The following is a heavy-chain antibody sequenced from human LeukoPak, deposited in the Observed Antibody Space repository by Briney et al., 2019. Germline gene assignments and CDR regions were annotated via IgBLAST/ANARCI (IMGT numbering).Heavy chain of an antibody. CDR3: ARVLSSSGYYYQPPYYYYMDV. D-gene: IGHD3-22*01. CDR1: GGSISSGDYY. J-gene: IGHJ6*03. V-gene: IGHV4-30-4*08. CDR2: IYYSGST. Sequence: SETLSLTCTVSGGSISSGDYYWSWIRQPPGKGLEWIGYIYYSGSTYYNPSLKGRVTISVDTSTNQFSLKLSSVTAADTAVYYCARVLSSSGYYYQPPYYYYMDVWGKGTTVTVSS.